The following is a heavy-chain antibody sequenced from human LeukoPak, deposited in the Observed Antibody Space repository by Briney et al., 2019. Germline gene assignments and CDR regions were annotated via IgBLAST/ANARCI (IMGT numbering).Heavy chain of an antibody. CDR3: ARDRIGCSSTSCYGGAGWDAFDI. J-gene: IGHJ3*02. V-gene: IGHV1-2*06. CDR2: INPNSGGT. CDR1: GYTFTGYY. D-gene: IGHD2-2*01. Sequence: ASVKVSCKASGYTFTGYYMHWVRQAPGQGLEWMGRINPNSGGTNYAQKFQGRVTMTRDTSISTAYMELSRLRSDDTAVYYCARDRIGCSSTSCYGGAGWDAFDIWGQGTMVTVSS.